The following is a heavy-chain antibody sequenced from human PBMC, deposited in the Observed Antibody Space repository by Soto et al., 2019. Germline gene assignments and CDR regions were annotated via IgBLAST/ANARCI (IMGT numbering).Heavy chain of an antibody. CDR1: GGSISSGGYS. J-gene: IGHJ4*02. CDR3: ARATRGRFYFDY. D-gene: IGHD3-16*01. CDR2: IYHSGST. Sequence: SETLSLTCAVSGGSISSGGYSWSWIRQPPGKGLEWIGYIYHSGSTYYNPSLKSRVTISVDRSKNQFSLKLSSVTAADTAVYYCARATRGRFYFDYWGQGTLVTVSS. V-gene: IGHV4-30-2*01.